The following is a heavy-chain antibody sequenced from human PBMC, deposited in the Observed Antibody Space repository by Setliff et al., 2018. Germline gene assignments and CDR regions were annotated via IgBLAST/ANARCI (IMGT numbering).Heavy chain of an antibody. V-gene: IGHV1-46*01. CDR3: ARDRAIVVVTATGTLNY. J-gene: IGHJ4*02. Sequence: ASVNVSCQASGYTFTSYYMHWVRQAPGQGLEWMGIINPSGGSTSYAQKFQGRVTMTRDTSTSTVYMELSSLRSEDTAVYYCARDRAIVVVTATGTLNYWGQGTLVTVSS. D-gene: IGHD2-21*02. CDR2: INPSGGST. CDR1: GYTFTSYY.